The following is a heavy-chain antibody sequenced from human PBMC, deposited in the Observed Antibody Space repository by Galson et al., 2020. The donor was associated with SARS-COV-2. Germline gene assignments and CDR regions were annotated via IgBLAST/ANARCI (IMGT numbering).Heavy chain of an antibody. D-gene: IGHD3-10*01. CDR3: TTVGEWFGVSAFGY. Sequence: GGSLRLSCAASGFTFSNSWMRWVRQAPGKGLEWVGRIKSKTDGGTTDYAAPGKGRFPISRDDSKNTLYLQMNSLKNEGASVYYCTTVGEWFGVSAFGYVGKGTLVTGSS. CDR1: GFTFSNSW. J-gene: IGHJ4*02. V-gene: IGHV3-15*01. CDR2: IKSKTDGGTT.